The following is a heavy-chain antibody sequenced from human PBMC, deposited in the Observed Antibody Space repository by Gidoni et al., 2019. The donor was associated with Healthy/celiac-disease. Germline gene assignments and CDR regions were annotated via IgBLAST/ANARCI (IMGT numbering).Heavy chain of an antibody. CDR1: GSTFSSYA. V-gene: IGHV3-30-3*01. D-gene: IGHD6-19*01. J-gene: IGHJ4*02. Sequence: VLLVESGGGVDQPGRSLRLYCAASGSTFSSYAMHWVRQAPGKGLGWVAVISYDGSNKYYADSVKGRFTIPRDNSKNTLYLQMNSLRAEDTAVYYCARDSSGFYYFDYWGQGTLVTVSS. CDR2: ISYDGSNK. CDR3: ARDSSGFYYFDY.